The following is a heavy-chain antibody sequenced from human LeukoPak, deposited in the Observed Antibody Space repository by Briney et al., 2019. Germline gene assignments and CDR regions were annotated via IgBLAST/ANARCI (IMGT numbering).Heavy chain of an antibody. J-gene: IGHJ4*02. V-gene: IGHV3-9*01. D-gene: IGHD6-19*01. CDR2: ISWNSGSI. CDR1: GFTFDDYA. CDR3: AKDSGSGWYEDYFDY. Sequence: GRSLRLSCAAPGFTFDDYAMHWVRQAPGKGLEWVSGISWNSGSIGYADSVKGRFTISRDNAKNSLYLQMNSLRAEDTALYYCAKDSGSGWYEDYFDYWGQGTLVTVPS.